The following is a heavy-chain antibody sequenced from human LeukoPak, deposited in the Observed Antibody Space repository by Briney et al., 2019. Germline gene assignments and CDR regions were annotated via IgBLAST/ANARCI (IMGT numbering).Heavy chain of an antibody. CDR1: GFTFSSYA. V-gene: IGHV3-23*01. J-gene: IGHJ4*02. CDR3: AKEGHYRSGSYYYFDY. CDR2: ISGSGGST. D-gene: IGHD1-26*01. Sequence: PGGSLRLSCAASGFTFSSYAMSWVRQAPGKGLEWVSAISGSGGSTYYADSVKGRFTISRDNSKNTLYLQMNSLRVEDTAVYYCAKEGHYRSGSYYYFDYWGQGTLVTVSS.